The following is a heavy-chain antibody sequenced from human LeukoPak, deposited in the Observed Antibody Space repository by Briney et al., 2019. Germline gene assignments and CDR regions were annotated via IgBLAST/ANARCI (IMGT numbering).Heavy chain of an antibody. CDR2: SRNKANGHTT. CDR1: GFTSSDHY. V-gene: IGHV3-72*01. Sequence: GGSLRLSCAASGFTSSDHYMDWVRQAPGEGLEWVGRSRNKANGHTTEYAASVKGRFTISRDESKNSLYQQMNSLKTEDTAVYYCARRGYSGYDAFDIWGQGTMVTVSS. D-gene: IGHD5-12*01. J-gene: IGHJ3*02. CDR3: ARRGYSGYDAFDI.